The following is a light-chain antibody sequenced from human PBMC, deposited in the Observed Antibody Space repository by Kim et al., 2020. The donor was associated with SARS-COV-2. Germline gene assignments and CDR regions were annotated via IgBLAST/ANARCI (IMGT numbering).Light chain of an antibody. CDR2: HAS. CDR1: QSVNSY. CDR3: QQRANWIT. V-gene: IGKV3-11*01. Sequence: EIVLTQSPATLSLSPGERATLSCRASQSVNSYLAWYQQKPGQAPRLLIYHASNRATGIPARFSGSGSGTDFTLAISSLEPEDFAVYYCQQRANWITFGQGTRLEIK. J-gene: IGKJ5*01.